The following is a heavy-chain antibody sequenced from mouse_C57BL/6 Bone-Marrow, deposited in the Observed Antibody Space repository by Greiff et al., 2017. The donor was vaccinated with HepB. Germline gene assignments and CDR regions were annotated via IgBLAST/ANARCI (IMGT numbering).Heavy chain of an antibody. V-gene: IGHV1-22*01. CDR1: GYTFTDYN. CDR3: ARQGIYYGSKDWYFDV. Sequence: EVQLQQSGPELVKPGASVKMSCKASGYTFTDYNMHWVKQSHGKSLEWIGYINPNNGGTSYNQKFKGKATLTVNKSSSTAYMELRSLTSEDSAVYYCARQGIYYGSKDWYFDVWGTGTTVTVSS. D-gene: IGHD1-1*01. CDR2: INPNNGGT. J-gene: IGHJ1*03.